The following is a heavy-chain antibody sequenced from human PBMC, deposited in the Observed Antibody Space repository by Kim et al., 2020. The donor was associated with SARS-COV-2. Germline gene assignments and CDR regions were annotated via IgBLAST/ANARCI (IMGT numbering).Heavy chain of an antibody. J-gene: IGHJ4*02. D-gene: IGHD6-6*01. V-gene: IGHV5-51*01. Sequence: RYSPAFQGQVTISADKSISTAYLQWSSLKASDTAMYYCARQEQLVPNDYWGQGTLVTVSS. CDR3: ARQEQLVPNDY.